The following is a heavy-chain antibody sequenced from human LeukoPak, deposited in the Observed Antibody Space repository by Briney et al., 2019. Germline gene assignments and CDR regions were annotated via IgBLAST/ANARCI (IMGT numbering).Heavy chain of an antibody. CDR2: FDPEDGET. D-gene: IGHD3-3*01. V-gene: IGHV1-24*01. J-gene: IGHJ4*02. CDR1: GYTLTELS. Sequence: GASVKVSCKVSGYTLTELSMHWVRQAPGKGLEWMGGFDPEDGETIYAQKFQGRVTMTEDTSTDTAYMELSSLRSEDTAVYYCATGALRRLLRFLEWLPIYFDYWGQGTLVTVSS. CDR3: ATGALRRLLRFLEWLPIYFDY.